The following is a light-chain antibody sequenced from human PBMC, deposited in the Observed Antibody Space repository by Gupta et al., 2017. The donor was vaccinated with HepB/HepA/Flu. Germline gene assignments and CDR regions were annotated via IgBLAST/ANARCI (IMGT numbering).Light chain of an antibody. Sequence: EIVMTQSPATLSVSPGESLTLSCRASQSVGSNLEWYQHKPGQAPRLLIHSSCNRATGNPGRFSGSGYETEFTLTSSRRQYEEFAVYYGQQDYTLWTFGQGTKVEIK. CDR3: QQDYTLWT. J-gene: IGKJ1*01. CDR2: SSC. V-gene: IGKV3-15*01. CDR1: QSVGSN.